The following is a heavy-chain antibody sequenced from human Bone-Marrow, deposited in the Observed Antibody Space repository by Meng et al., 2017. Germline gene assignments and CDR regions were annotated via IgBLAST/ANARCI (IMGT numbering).Heavy chain of an antibody. Sequence: SGPTLVNPTETLTLTCTVSGFSLSNARMGVSWIRQPPGKALEWLAHIFSNDEKSYSTSLKSRLTISKDTSKSQVVLTMTNMDPVDTATYYCARMTTYYYDSSGYYYNWFDPWGQGTLVTVSS. J-gene: IGHJ5*02. CDR1: GFSLSNARMG. CDR2: IFSNDEK. CDR3: ARMTTYYYDSSGYYYNWFDP. V-gene: IGHV2-26*01. D-gene: IGHD3-22*01.